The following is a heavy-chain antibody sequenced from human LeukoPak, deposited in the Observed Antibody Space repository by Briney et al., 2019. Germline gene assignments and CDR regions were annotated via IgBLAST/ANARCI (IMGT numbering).Heavy chain of an antibody. D-gene: IGHD6-19*01. Sequence: ASVKVSCKASGYTFTGYYMHWVRQAPGQGLEWMGWINPNSGGTNYAQKFQGRVTMTRDTSISTAYMELSRLRSDDTAVYYCARDSSGWHNWFDPWGQGILVTVSS. V-gene: IGHV1-2*02. CDR2: INPNSGGT. CDR3: ARDSSGWHNWFDP. J-gene: IGHJ5*02. CDR1: GYTFTGYY.